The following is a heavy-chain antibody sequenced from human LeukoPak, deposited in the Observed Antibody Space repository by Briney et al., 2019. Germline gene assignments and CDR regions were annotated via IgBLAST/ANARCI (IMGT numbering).Heavy chain of an antibody. V-gene: IGHV3-48*03. J-gene: IGHJ4*02. CDR2: ISSSGSSI. D-gene: IGHD6-13*01. Sequence: PGGSLRLSCAASGFSFSSYEMNWVRQAPGKGLEWVSYISSSGSSIYNADSVKGRFTISRDNAKNSLYLQMSSLRAEDTALYFCARVRAAAGIRAPDYWGQGTLVTVSS. CDR3: ARVRAAAGIRAPDY. CDR1: GFSFSSYE.